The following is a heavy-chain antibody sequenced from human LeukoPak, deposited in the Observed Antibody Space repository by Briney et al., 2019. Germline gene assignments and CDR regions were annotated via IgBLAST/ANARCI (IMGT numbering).Heavy chain of an antibody. CDR2: TWFDGSNK. CDR1: GFTFSGYG. V-gene: IGHV3-33*01. Sequence: GRSLRLSCAASGFTFSGYGMHWVRQAPGKGLEWVAMTWFDGSNKYYAGAVKGRFTISRDNSKNTLYLQMNSLRAEDTAVYYCATELSADTAFDYWGQGTLVAVSS. CDR3: ATELSADTAFDY. J-gene: IGHJ4*02. D-gene: IGHD5-18*01.